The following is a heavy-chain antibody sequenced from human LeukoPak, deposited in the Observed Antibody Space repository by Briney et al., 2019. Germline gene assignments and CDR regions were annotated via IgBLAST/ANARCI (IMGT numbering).Heavy chain of an antibody. J-gene: IGHJ4*02. CDR2: IYPGDSDT. CDR1: GYRFTSYW. Sequence: GESLKISCKGSGYRFTSYWIGWVRQMPGKGLGWMGIIYPGDSDTRYSPSFQGQVTISADKSISTAYLQWSSLKASDTAMYYCARWAMITFGGVSFDYWGQGTLVTVSS. CDR3: ARWAMITFGGVSFDY. V-gene: IGHV5-51*01. D-gene: IGHD3-16*01.